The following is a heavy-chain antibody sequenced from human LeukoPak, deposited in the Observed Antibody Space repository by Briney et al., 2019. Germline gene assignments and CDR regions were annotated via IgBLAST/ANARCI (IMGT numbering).Heavy chain of an antibody. CDR2: ISGSGGST. CDR3: AKGPLQLWLRYFDY. Sequence: GGSLRLSCGASGFTFSSYAMSWVRQAPGKGLEWVSAISGSGGSTYYADSVKGRFTISRDNSKNTLYLQMNSLRAEDTAVYYCAKGPLQLWLRYFDYWGQGTLVTVSS. J-gene: IGHJ4*02. V-gene: IGHV3-23*01. D-gene: IGHD5-18*01. CDR1: GFTFSSYA.